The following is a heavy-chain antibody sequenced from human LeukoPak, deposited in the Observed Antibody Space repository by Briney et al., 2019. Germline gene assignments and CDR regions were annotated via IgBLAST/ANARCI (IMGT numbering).Heavy chain of an antibody. CDR3: ARAKPRRDGYNYYDY. Sequence: SETLSLTCTVSGDFISRYYWSWIRQSPGKGLEWIGYVYDRGGTNYNPSLKSRAIISADTSKNQFSLKLSSVTAADTAVYYCARAKPRRDGYNYYDYWGQGTLVTVSS. D-gene: IGHD5-24*01. CDR2: VYDRGGT. CDR1: GDFISRYY. V-gene: IGHV4-59*01. J-gene: IGHJ4*02.